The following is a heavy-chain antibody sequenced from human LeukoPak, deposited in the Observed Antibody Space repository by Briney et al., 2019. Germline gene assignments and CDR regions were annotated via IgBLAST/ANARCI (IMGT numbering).Heavy chain of an antibody. CDR3: ARVCGSGCIDY. CDR1: GFTFSSYW. D-gene: IGHD2-21*02. CDR2: INSDGSGT. J-gene: IGHJ4*02. Sequence: GGSLRLSCAASGFTFSSYWMTWVGQAPGKGLGWVSRINSDGSGTSYADSVKGRFTISRDNAKNTLYLQMNSLRAEDTAEYYCARVCGSGCIDYWGQGTLVTVSS. V-gene: IGHV3-74*01.